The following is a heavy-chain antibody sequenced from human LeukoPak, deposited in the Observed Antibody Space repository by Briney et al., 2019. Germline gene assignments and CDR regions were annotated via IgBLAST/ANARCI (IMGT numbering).Heavy chain of an antibody. Sequence: ASVKVSCKASGYTFTSYYMHWVRRAPGQGLEWMGIINPSGGSTSYAQKFQGRVTMTRDMSTSTVYMELSSLRSEDTAVYYCARSAAAGTSRYYYYYMDVWGKGTTVTVSS. CDR3: ARSAAAGTSRYYYYYMDV. V-gene: IGHV1-46*01. CDR1: GYTFTSYY. CDR2: INPSGGST. J-gene: IGHJ6*03. D-gene: IGHD6-13*01.